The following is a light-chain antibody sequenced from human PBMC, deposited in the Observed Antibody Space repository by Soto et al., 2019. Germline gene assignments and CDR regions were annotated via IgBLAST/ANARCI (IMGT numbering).Light chain of an antibody. V-gene: IGLV1-44*01. Sequence: QSVLTQPPSASGTPGHRVTISCSGSRSNIGSNTVNWYQQLPGTAPKLLIYSNNQRPSGVPDRFSGSKSGTSASLAISGLQSEDEAEYYCAVWDDSLNGWVFGGGTKVTVL. CDR2: SNN. J-gene: IGLJ3*02. CDR3: AVWDDSLNGWV. CDR1: RSNIGSNT.